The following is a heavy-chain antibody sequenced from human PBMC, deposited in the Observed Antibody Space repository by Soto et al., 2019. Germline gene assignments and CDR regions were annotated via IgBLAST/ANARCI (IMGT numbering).Heavy chain of an antibody. CDR2: IWYDGSNK. CDR3: ARDPGGRYCSSTSCYGNNWFDP. V-gene: IGHV3-33*01. J-gene: IGHJ5*02. Sequence: GGSLRLSCAASGFTFSSYGMHWVRQAPGKGLEWVAVIWYDGSNKYYADSVKGRFTISRDNSKNTLYLQMNSLRAEDTAVYYCARDPGGRYCSSTSCYGNNWFDPWGQGILVTVSS. CDR1: GFTFSSYG. D-gene: IGHD2-2*01.